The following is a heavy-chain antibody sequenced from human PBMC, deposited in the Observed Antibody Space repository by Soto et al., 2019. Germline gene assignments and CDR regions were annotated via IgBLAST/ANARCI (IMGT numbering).Heavy chain of an antibody. CDR2: ISGSGDSA. CDR1: GFIFRDYA. D-gene: IGHD6-19*01. V-gene: IGHV3-23*01. J-gene: IGHJ4*02. Sequence: VQLLESGGGLVQPGGSLRLSCAASGFIFRDYAMNWVRQATGKGLEWVLDISGSGDSARYAHSVKGRFTISRDNSRHTLYLQINSLRVADTAVYDCGKERRGSGWSVCNFWGQGTLVTVSS. CDR3: GKERRGSGWSVCNF.